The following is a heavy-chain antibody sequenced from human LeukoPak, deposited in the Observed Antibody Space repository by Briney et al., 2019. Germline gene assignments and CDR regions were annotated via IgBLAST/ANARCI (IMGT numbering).Heavy chain of an antibody. J-gene: IGHJ3*02. V-gene: IGHV4-59*01. Sequence: PSETLSLTCTVSGVSISSYYWNWIRQPPGKGLEWIGYIYYSGSTNYNPSLKRRVTISVDTFKNQFSLNLSSVPAADTAVDYCARDRVLVLRYFYWLGSHAFHIWGQGRMVTLSP. D-gene: IGHD3-9*01. CDR3: ARDRVLVLRYFYWLGSHAFHI. CDR1: GVSISSYY. CDR2: IYYSGST.